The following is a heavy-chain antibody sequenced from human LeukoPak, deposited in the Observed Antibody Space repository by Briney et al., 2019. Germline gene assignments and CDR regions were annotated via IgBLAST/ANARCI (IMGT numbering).Heavy chain of an antibody. CDR2: INHSGST. CDR1: GGSFSGYY. J-gene: IGHJ1*01. D-gene: IGHD6-19*01. CDR3: ARGTVAGRRGDFQH. V-gene: IGHV4-34*01. Sequence: PSETLSLTCAVYGGSFSGYYWSWIRQPPGKGLEWTGEINHSGSTNYNPSLKSRVTISVDTSKNQFSLKLSSVTAADTAVYYCARGTVAGRRGDFQHWGQGTLVTVSS.